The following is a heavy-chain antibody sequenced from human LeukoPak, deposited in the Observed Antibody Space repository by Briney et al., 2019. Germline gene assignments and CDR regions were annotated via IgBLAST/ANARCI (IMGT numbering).Heavy chain of an antibody. V-gene: IGHV4-59*01. CDR2: IYYSGST. Sequence: SETLSLTCTVSGVSISGYYWSWVRQPPGGGLEWIGYIYYSGSTNYNPSLKSRVTMSVDTSKNQFSLKLNSLTAADTAVYFCARDRQHRDAFDIWGQGTMVTVSS. J-gene: IGHJ3*02. CDR3: ARDRQHRDAFDI. CDR1: GVSISGYY.